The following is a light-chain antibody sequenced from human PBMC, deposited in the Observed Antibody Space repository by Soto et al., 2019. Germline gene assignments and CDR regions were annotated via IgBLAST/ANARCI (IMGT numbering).Light chain of an antibody. CDR3: QQYNNWPPIT. CDR2: YAS. Sequence: EIMMTQSPATLSVSPGERATLSCRASPSVSNNLAWYQQKPGQAPRLLIYYASTRATGIPVRFSGSGSGTEFTLTISSLQSEDFALYYCQQYNNWPPITFGQGTRLEIK. CDR1: PSVSNN. V-gene: IGKV3-15*01. J-gene: IGKJ5*01.